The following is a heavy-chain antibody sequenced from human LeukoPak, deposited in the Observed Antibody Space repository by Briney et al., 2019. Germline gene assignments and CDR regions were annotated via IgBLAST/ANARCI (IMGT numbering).Heavy chain of an antibody. CDR1: NGSFSGHH. V-gene: IGHV4-34*01. D-gene: IGHD2-8*01. J-gene: IGHJ5*02. Sequence: PSETLSLTCAVYNGSFSGHHWSWIRQSPERGLEWIGEVNHGGDTNYSPSLRSRVAISLDTSKNHFSLKLRSVTAADTAVYNCARAAWNGEGGFDPWGQGTLVTVSS. CDR3: ARAAWNGEGGFDP. CDR2: VNHGGDT.